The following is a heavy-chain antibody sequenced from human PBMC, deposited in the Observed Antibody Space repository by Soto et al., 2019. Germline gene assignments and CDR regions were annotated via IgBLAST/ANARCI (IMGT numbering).Heavy chain of an antibody. CDR3: AKDPTSSVTTGFFDY. V-gene: IGHV3-9*01. D-gene: IGHD4-17*01. J-gene: IGHJ4*02. CDR1: GFTFDDYA. CDR2: ISWNSGSI. Sequence: EVLLVESGGGLVQPGRSLRLSCAASGFTFDDYAMHWVRQAPGKGLEWVSGISWNSGSIGYADSVKGRFTISRDNAKNSLYLQMNSLRAEDTALYYCAKDPTSSVTTGFFDYWGQGTLVTVSS.